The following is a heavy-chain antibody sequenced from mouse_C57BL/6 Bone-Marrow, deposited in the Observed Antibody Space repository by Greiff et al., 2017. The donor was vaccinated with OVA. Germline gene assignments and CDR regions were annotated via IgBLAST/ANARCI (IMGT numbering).Heavy chain of an antibody. Sequence: EVMLVESGGGLVKPGGSLKLSCAASGFTFSSYAMSWVRQTPEKRLEWVATISDGGSYTYYPDNVKGRFTISRDNAKNNLYLQMSHLKSEDTAMYYCARVLCAYWGQGTLVTVSA. CDR2: ISDGGSYT. CDR3: ARVLCAY. V-gene: IGHV5-4*03. J-gene: IGHJ3*01. CDR1: GFTFSSYA.